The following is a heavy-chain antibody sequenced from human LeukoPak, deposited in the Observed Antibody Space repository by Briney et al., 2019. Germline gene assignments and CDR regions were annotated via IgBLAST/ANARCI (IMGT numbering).Heavy chain of an antibody. D-gene: IGHD7-27*01. Sequence: AETLSLTCAVYGGSFSGYYWSWLRQPPGKGLEWIGEINHSGSTNYNPSLKSQVTISVDTSKTQFSLKLSSVTAADTAVYYCATNTGTVFDYWGQGALVTVSS. CDR1: GGSFSGYY. V-gene: IGHV4-34*01. CDR2: INHSGST. CDR3: ATNTGTVFDY. J-gene: IGHJ4*02.